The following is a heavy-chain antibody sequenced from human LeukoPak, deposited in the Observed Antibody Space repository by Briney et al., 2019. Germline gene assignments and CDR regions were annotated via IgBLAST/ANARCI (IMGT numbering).Heavy chain of an antibody. V-gene: IGHV3-21*01. CDR1: GFTFSSYS. D-gene: IGHD2-15*01. CDR3: ARAGSGDY. J-gene: IGHJ4*02. CDR2: ISSGSSYI. Sequence: GGSLRLSCAASGFTFSSYSMNWVRQAPGKGLEWVSSISSGSSYIYYADSMKGRFTISRDNAKNSLYLQMNSLRAEDTAVYYCARAGSGDYWGQGTLVTVSS.